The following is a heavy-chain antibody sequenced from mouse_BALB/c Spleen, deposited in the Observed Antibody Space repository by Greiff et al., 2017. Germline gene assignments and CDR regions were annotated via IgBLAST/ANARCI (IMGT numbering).Heavy chain of an antibody. CDR1: GYSITSDYA. CDR2: ISYSGST. Sequence: DVKLQESGPGLVKPSQSLSLTCTVTGYSITSDYAWNWIRQFPGNKLEWMGYISYSGSTSYNPSLKSRISITRDTSKNQFFLQLNSVTTEDTATYYCARRGLRHYFDYWGQGTTLTVSS. D-gene: IGHD1-2*01. V-gene: IGHV3-2*02. CDR3: ARRGLRHYFDY. J-gene: IGHJ2*01.